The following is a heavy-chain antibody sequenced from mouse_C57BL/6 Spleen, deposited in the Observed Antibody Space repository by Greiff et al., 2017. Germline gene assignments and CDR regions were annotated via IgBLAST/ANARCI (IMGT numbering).Heavy chain of an antibody. CDR1: GYTFTSYW. J-gene: IGHJ2*01. Sequence: VQLQQPGAELVRPGSSVKLSCKASGYTFTSYWMDWVKQRPGQGLEWIGNIYPSDSETHYNQKFKDKATLTVDKSSSTAYMQLSSLTSEESAVYYCARRGDYDEGFDYWGQGTTLTVSA. V-gene: IGHV1-61*01. D-gene: IGHD2-4*01. CDR3: ARRGDYDEGFDY. CDR2: IYPSDSET.